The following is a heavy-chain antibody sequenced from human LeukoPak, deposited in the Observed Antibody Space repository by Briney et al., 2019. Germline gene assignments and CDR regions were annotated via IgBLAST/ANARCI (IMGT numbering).Heavy chain of an antibody. CDR2: INSNGNT. Sequence: GGSLRLSCAASGFTFSNYWMSWVRQAPGKGLEWVSGINSNGNTYNADSVKGRFTISRDNSKNTLYLQMNSLRVEDTAVYYCAKDQVGWTSSRFDPWGQGTVVTVSS. V-gene: IGHV3-23*01. J-gene: IGHJ5*02. CDR3: AKDQVGWTSSRFDP. D-gene: IGHD6-6*01. CDR1: GFTFSNYW.